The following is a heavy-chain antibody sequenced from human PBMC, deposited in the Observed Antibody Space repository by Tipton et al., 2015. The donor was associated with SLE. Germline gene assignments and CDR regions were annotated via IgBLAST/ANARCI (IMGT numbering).Heavy chain of an antibody. D-gene: IGHD3-10*01. CDR2: INHSGST. V-gene: IGHV4-34*01. Sequence: TLSLTCTVSGGSISSYYWSWIRQPPGKGLEWIGEINHSGSTNYNPSLKSRVTISVDTSKNQFSLKLSSVTAADTAVYYCARGSRGFGDHRYFDYWGQGTLVTVSS. CDR3: ARGSRGFGDHRYFDY. J-gene: IGHJ4*02. CDR1: GGSISSYY.